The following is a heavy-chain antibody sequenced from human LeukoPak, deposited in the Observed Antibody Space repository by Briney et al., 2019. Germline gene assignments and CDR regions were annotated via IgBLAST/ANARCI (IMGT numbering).Heavy chain of an antibody. CDR1: GGSFSDYY. D-gene: IGHD1-1*01. J-gene: IGHJ2*01. CDR3: ARKGTTGTTLAYFDL. Sequence: SETLSLTCAVYGGSFSDYYWNWLRQPPGKGLEWIGEINHSGSTNYNPSLRSRVTISVDTSKNQFSLKLSSVTAADTAVYYCARKGTTGTTLAYFDLWGRGTLVTVSS. CDR2: INHSGST. V-gene: IGHV4-34*01.